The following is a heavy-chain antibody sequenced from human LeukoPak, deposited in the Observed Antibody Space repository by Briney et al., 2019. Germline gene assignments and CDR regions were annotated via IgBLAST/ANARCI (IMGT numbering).Heavy chain of an antibody. Sequence: ASVKVSCKASGYTFTGYYMHWVRQAPGQGLEWMGWINHNSGGTNYAQKFQGRVTMTRDTSNSTAYMELSRLRSDDTAVYYCAREQPYLSSGWHRGDAFDIWGQGTMVTVSS. CDR3: AREQPYLSSGWHRGDAFDI. V-gene: IGHV1-2*02. D-gene: IGHD6-19*01. J-gene: IGHJ3*02. CDR1: GYTFTGYY. CDR2: INHNSGGT.